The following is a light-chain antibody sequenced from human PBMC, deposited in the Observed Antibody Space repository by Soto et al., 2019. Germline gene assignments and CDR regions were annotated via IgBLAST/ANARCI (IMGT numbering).Light chain of an antibody. Sequence: DIQMAQSPSTLSASLGDRVTIPCRASQSISSWLAWYQQKPGKAPKLLIYEASNLQSGVPSRFSGSGSGTKFTLTISSLQPDDFATYYCQQYNSYLWTFGQGTKVDI. CDR1: QSISSW. V-gene: IGKV1-5*03. J-gene: IGKJ1*01. CDR3: QQYNSYLWT. CDR2: EAS.